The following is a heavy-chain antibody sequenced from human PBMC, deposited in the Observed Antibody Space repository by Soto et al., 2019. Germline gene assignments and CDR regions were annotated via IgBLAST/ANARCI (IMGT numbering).Heavy chain of an antibody. CDR2: ISYDGSNK. J-gene: IGHJ4*02. CDR1: GFPFSSYC. D-gene: IGHD3-22*01. V-gene: IGHV3-30*18. Sequence: GGSMRLSCAASGFPFSSYCMHWVRQAPGKGLEWVAVISYDGSNKYYADSVKGRFTISRDNSKNTLYLQMNSLRAGDTAVYYCAKDLTRSPIYYYDSSGYSPAYWGQGTLVTVSS. CDR3: AKDLTRSPIYYYDSSGYSPAY.